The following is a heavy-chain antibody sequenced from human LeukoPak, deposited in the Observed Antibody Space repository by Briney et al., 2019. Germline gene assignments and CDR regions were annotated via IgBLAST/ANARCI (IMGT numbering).Heavy chain of an antibody. D-gene: IGHD6-13*01. V-gene: IGHV4-59*01. Sequence: SETLSLTCTVSGGSISSYYWSWIRQPPGKGLEWIGYIYYSGSTNYNPSLKSRVTISVDTSKNQFSLKLSSVTAADTAVYYCARGIAAAGNFDYRGQGTLVTVSS. CDR2: IYYSGST. CDR1: GGSISSYY. J-gene: IGHJ4*02. CDR3: ARGIAAAGNFDY.